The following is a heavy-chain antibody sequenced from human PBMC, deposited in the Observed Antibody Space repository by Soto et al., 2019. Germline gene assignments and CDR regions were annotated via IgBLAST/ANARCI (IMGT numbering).Heavy chain of an antibody. CDR2: ISAYNGNT. J-gene: IGHJ4*02. Sequence: QVQLVQSGAKVKKPGASVKVSCKASGYTFTSYGISWVRQAPGQGLEWMGWISAYNGNTNYAQKLQGRVTMTTDTSTSTAYMELRSLRSDDTAVYYCAREADPNIVVVPAARWDYWGQGTLVTVSS. V-gene: IGHV1-18*01. CDR1: GYTFTSYG. D-gene: IGHD2-2*01. CDR3: AREADPNIVVVPAARWDY.